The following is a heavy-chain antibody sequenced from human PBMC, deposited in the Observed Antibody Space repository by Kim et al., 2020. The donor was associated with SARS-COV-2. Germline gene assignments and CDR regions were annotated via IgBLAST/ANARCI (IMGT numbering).Heavy chain of an antibody. V-gene: IGHV1-46*01. J-gene: IGHJ4*02. Sequence: ASVKVSCKASGYTFTSYYMHWVRQAPGQGLEWMGLINPSGGSTSYAQRFQDRVTMTRDTSTSTVYMELSSLRSEDTAVYYCARDSSGPANDWGQGTLVTVSS. CDR2: INPSGGST. D-gene: IGHD2-8*02. CDR1: GYTFTSYY. CDR3: ARDSSGPAND.